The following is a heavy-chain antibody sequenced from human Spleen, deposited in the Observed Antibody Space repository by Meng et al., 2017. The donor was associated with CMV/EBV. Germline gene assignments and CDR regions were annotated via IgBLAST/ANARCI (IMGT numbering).Heavy chain of an antibody. CDR2: ISNDASRK. CDR1: GFTFRSYA. J-gene: IGHJ6*02. Sequence: GESLKISCAASGFTFRSYAMHWVRQAPGKGLEWVALISNDASRKYYADSVKGRFTISRDNSKSTMYLQLNSLRAEDTAVYYCARDRWPPGYYYDMDVWGQGTTVTVSS. D-gene: IGHD6-13*01. V-gene: IGHV3-30*04. CDR3: ARDRWPPGYYYDMDV.